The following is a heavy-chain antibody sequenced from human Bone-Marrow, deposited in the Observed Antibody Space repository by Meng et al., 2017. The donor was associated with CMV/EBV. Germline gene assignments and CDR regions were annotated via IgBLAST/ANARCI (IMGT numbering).Heavy chain of an antibody. CDR3: ARETRWNYVDY. Sequence: SETLSLSCTVSGGSISSYYWSWIRQPPGKGLEWIGYIYYSGSTNYNPSLKSRVTISVDTSKNQFSLKLSSVTAADTAVYYCARETRWNYVDYWGQGTLVAASS. CDR2: IYYSGST. CDR1: GGSISSYY. V-gene: IGHV4-59*01. D-gene: IGHD3-3*01. J-gene: IGHJ4*02.